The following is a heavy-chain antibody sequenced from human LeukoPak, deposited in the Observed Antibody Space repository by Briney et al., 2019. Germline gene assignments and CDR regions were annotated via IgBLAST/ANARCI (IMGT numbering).Heavy chain of an antibody. V-gene: IGHV1-46*01. J-gene: IGHJ5*02. CDR2: INPSGGST. CDR3: ASLEGYSYGYGWFDP. Sequence: GASVKVSCKASGYTFTSYYMNWVRQAPGQGLEWMGIINPSGGSTSYAQKFQGRVTMTRDTSTSTVYMELSSLRSEDTAVYYCASLEGYSYGYGWFDPWGQGTLVTVSS. D-gene: IGHD5-18*01. CDR1: GYTFTSYY.